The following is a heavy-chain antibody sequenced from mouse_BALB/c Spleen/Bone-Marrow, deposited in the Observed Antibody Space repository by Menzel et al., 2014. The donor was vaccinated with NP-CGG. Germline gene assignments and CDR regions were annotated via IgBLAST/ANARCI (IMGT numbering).Heavy chain of an antibody. D-gene: IGHD1-2*01. J-gene: IGHJ4*01. V-gene: IGHV3-2*02. Sequence: EVQGVESGPGLVKPSQSLSLTCTVTGYSFTSDYAWSWIRQFQGNKLEWMGYISYSSSTNYNPSLKSRISIIRDTSKNQFFLQLNSVTAEDTATYYCARWDYGDYAMDYWGQGTSVTVSS. CDR3: ARWDYGDYAMDY. CDR2: ISYSSST. CDR1: GYSFTSDYA.